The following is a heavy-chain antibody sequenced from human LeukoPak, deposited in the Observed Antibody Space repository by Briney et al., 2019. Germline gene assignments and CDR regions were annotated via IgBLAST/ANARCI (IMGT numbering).Heavy chain of an antibody. D-gene: IGHD1-7*01. CDR3: AKDLFSAGNYYFDY. V-gene: IGHV3-23*01. Sequence: GGSLRLSCAASGFTFSSYAMSWVRQAPGKGLEWVSAISGSGGSTYYADSVKGRFTISRDNFKNTLYLQMNSLRAEDTAVYYCAKDLFSAGNYYFDYWGQGTLVTVSS. CDR1: GFTFSSYA. J-gene: IGHJ4*02. CDR2: ISGSGGST.